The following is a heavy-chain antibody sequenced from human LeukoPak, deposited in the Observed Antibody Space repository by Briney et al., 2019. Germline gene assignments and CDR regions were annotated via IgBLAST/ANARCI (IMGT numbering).Heavy chain of an antibody. Sequence: GGSLRLSCAASGFTFSSYAMSWVRQAPGKGLEWVSAISGSGGSTYYADSVKGRFTISRDNSKNTLYLQMNSLRAEDTAVYYCASLVGYSSGWYRAHFDYWGQGTLVTVSS. J-gene: IGHJ4*02. CDR3: ASLVGYSSGWYRAHFDY. CDR1: GFTFSSYA. V-gene: IGHV3-23*01. D-gene: IGHD6-19*01. CDR2: ISGSGGST.